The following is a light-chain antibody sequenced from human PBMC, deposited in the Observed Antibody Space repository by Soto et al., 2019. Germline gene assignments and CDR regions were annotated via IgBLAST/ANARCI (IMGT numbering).Light chain of an antibody. V-gene: IGKV3-15*01. CDR3: QQYNNWPSIT. CDR2: GAS. Sequence: ETVMTQSPATLSVSPGEGVTISCRSSEGVGSSLAWYQQKPGQAPRVLIYGASTTAPGIPARFSGSGSGTEFTLTISSLQSEDSAVYHCQQYNNWPSITFGQGTRLEIK. CDR1: EGVGSS. J-gene: IGKJ5*01.